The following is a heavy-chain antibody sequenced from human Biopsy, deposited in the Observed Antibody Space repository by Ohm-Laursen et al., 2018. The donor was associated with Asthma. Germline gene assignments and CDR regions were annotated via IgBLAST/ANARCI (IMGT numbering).Heavy chain of an antibody. Sequence: TLSLTCSVSGGSISSGGYSWSWIRQPPGKGLEWIGYIYHRGSTYYNPSLRSRLTISVDRSKNQFSLKLSSVTAADTAVYYCARVKDGYNFDYWGQGTLVTVSS. CDR2: IYHRGST. V-gene: IGHV4-30-2*01. J-gene: IGHJ4*02. CDR3: ARVKDGYNFDY. D-gene: IGHD5-24*01. CDR1: GGSISSGGYS.